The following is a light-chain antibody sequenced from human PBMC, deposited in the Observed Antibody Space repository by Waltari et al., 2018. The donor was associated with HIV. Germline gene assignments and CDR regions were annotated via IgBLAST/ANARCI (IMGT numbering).Light chain of an antibody. V-gene: IGLV1-47*01. CDR3: AAWDDRLSGRL. CDR1: NSNVRHNY. J-gene: IGLJ2*01. CDR2: RNN. Sequence: QSLLAQPRSVSGTPGQRVHIACSGSNSNVRHNYVYRYKQVPGVAPKLLIYRNNQRPSGVPDRFSGSKSGTSASLAISGLRTEDEGDYYCAAWDDRLSGRLFGGGTKVTVL.